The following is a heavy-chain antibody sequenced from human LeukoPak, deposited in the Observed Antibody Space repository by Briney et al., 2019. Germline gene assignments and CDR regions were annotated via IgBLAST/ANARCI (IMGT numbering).Heavy chain of an antibody. Sequence: MSSETLSLTCTVSGGSISGSVYYWGWIRQPPGKGLEWIGSIYYSGSTHYNPSLKSRVTISVDTSKNQFSLKLSSVTAADTAVYYCARGYYYDSSGYYYWGQGTLVTVSS. D-gene: IGHD3-22*01. V-gene: IGHV4-39*07. J-gene: IGHJ4*02. CDR3: ARGYYYDSSGYYY. CDR2: IYYSGST. CDR1: GGSISGSVYY.